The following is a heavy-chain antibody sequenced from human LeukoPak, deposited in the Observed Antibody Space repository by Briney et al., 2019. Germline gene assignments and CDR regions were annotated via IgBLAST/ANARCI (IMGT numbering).Heavy chain of an antibody. Sequence: SETLSLTCTVSGGSISSSSYYWGWIRQPPGKGLEWIGSIYHSGSTYYNPSLKSRVTISVDTSKNQFSLKLSSVTAADTAVYYCARVGGYGDYVFDYWGQGTLVTVSS. D-gene: IGHD4-17*01. CDR1: GGSISSSSYY. V-gene: IGHV4-39*07. CDR2: IYHSGST. CDR3: ARVGGYGDYVFDY. J-gene: IGHJ4*02.